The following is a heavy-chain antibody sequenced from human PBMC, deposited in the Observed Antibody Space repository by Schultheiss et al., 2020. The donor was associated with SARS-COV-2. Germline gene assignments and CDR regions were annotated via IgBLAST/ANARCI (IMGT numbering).Heavy chain of an antibody. J-gene: IGHJ3*02. CDR2: ISSNGGST. D-gene: IGHD3-3*01. CDR3: ARGREYDFWSGYYKVWNDAFDI. CDR1: GFTFSSYA. V-gene: IGHV3-64*01. Sequence: GESLKISCAASGFTFSSYAMHWVRQAPGKGLEYVSAISSNGGSTYYANSVKGRFTISRDNSKNTLYLQMGSLRAEDMAVYYCARGREYDFWSGYYKVWNDAFDIWGQGTMVTVSS.